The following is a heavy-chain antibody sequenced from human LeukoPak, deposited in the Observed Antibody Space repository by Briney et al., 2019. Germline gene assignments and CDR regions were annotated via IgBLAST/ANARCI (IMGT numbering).Heavy chain of an antibody. CDR3: ARGKTSQNIVTRKTYNWFDP. Sequence: PGGSLRLSCPASGFTFSSYAMHWVRQAPGKGLEWVSSISSSSDYIYYADSVKGRFTISRDNAKNSLYLQMKSLRAEDTAVYYCARGKTSQNIVTRKTYNWFDPWGQGTLVTVSS. D-gene: IGHD2/OR15-2a*01. CDR1: GFTFSSYA. J-gene: IGHJ5*02. V-gene: IGHV3-21*01. CDR2: ISSSSDYI.